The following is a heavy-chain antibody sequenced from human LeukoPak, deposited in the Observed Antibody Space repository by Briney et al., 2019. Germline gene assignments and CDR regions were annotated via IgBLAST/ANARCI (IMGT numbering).Heavy chain of an antibody. V-gene: IGHV3-49*04. D-gene: IGHD3-22*01. CDR3: TRGDYYNSSGYFLLFDD. Sequence: PGRSLRLSCTVSGFTFGDYGMSWVRQAPGKGLEWVGFIRSKGYGGTTEYAASVKGRFTISRDDSKSIAYLQMNSLKTEDTAVYYCTRGDYYNSSGYFLLFDDWGQGTLVTVSP. CDR2: IRSKGYGGTT. J-gene: IGHJ4*02. CDR1: GFTFGDYG.